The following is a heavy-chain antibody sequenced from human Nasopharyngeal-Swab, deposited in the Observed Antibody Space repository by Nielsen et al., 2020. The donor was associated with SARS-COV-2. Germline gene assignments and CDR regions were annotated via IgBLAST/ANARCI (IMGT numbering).Heavy chain of an antibody. CDR3: ARHASRVSGMHWHFDL. CDR2: IYYSGTT. Sequence: SETLSLTCTVSGDSISSYFWTWVRQPPGKGLEWIGYIYYSGTTNYNPSLKSPVTISVDTSKNHISLKLRSVTAADTAVYYCARHASRVSGMHWHFDLWGRGTLVTVSS. D-gene: IGHD1-1*01. CDR1: GDSISSYF. V-gene: IGHV4-59*08. J-gene: IGHJ2*01.